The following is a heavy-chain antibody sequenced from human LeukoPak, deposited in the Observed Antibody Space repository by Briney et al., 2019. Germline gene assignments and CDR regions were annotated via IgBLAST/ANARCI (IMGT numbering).Heavy chain of an antibody. CDR2: IYYSGST. D-gene: IGHD2-15*01. Sequence: KPSETLSLTCTVYGDSISSYYWSWIRQSPGKGLEWLGYIYYSGSTNYNPSLKSRVTISVDTSKNQFSLKLSSVTAADTAVYYCARETCSGGSCFQFDFWGQGTLVTVSS. V-gene: IGHV4-59*01. CDR3: ARETCSGGSCFQFDF. J-gene: IGHJ4*02. CDR1: GDSISSYY.